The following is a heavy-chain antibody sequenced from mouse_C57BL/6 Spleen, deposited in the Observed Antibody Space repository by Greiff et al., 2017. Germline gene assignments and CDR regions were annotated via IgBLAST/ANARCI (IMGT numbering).Heavy chain of an antibody. CDR1: GYTFPSYW. Sequence: QVQLQQPGAELVKPGASVKMSCKASGYTFPSYWITWVKQRPGQGLEWIGDIYPGCGSTNYNEKFTSKATLTVDTSSITAYMQHSSLASEDSAVYYCARGGGLVRGFADWGQGTLVTVSA. J-gene: IGHJ3*01. D-gene: IGHD2-5*01. CDR2: IYPGCGST. CDR3: ARGGGLVRGFAD. V-gene: IGHV1-55*01.